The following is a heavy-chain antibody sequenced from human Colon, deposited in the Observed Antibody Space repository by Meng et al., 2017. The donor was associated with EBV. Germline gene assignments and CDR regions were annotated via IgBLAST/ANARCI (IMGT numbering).Heavy chain of an antibody. CDR1: GDSVTNGGYS. CDR3: ARDTSTWGNKGLDH. V-gene: IGHV4-30-2*01. J-gene: IGHJ4*02. D-gene: IGHD7-27*01. Sequence: QLQLQESGSGLAKPSQTLSLTCVVSGDSVTNGGYSWSWIRQPPGKGLEWIGYIYHSGSTKYNPSLKSRVTISVDTSKNQFSLKLSSVTAADTAVYYCARDTSTWGNKGLDHWGQGILVTVSS. CDR2: IYHSGST.